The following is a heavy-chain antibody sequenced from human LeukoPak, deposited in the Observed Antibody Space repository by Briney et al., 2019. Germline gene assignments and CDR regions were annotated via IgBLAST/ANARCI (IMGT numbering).Heavy chain of an antibody. CDR1: GGSISSSSYY. CDR3: ARAGPADFDFWSGYQFDY. CDR2: IYYSGST. J-gene: IGHJ4*02. D-gene: IGHD3-3*01. V-gene: IGHV4-39*01. Sequence: PSETLSLTCTVSGGSISSSSYYWGWIRQPPGKGLEWIGSIYYSGSTYYNPSLKSRVTISVDTSKNQFSLKLSSVTAADTAVYYCARAGPADFDFWSGYQFDYWGQGTLVTVSS.